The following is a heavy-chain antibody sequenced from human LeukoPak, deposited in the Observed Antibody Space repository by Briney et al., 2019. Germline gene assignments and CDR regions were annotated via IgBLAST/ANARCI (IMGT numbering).Heavy chain of an antibody. Sequence: ASVKVSCKASGYSFIGYYIHWVRQAPGQGLEWMGWINSNSGGTNYAQKFQGRVTMTRDTSISTAYMELSRLTYDDTAVYYCARSKWELRPYFDYWSQGTLVTVSS. CDR3: ARSKWELRPYFDY. J-gene: IGHJ4*02. D-gene: IGHD1-26*01. CDR2: INSNSGGT. CDR1: GYSFIGYY. V-gene: IGHV1-2*02.